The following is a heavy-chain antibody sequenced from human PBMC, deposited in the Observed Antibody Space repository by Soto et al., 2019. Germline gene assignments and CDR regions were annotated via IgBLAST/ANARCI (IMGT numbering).Heavy chain of an antibody. D-gene: IGHD5-18*01. CDR2: ISAYNGNT. V-gene: IGHV1-18*04. CDR3: ARDRPMDGSRIHLWDPIDY. CDR1: GYTFTSYG. Sequence: QVQLVQSGAEVKKPGASVKVSCKASGYTFTSYGISWVRQAPGQGLEWMGWISAYNGNTNYAQKLQGRVTMTTDTSTSTEYMELRSLRSDDTAVYYLARDRPMDGSRIHLWDPIDYWGQGTLVTVSS. J-gene: IGHJ4*02.